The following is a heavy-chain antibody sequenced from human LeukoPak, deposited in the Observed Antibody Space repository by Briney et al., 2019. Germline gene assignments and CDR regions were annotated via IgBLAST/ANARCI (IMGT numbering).Heavy chain of an antibody. V-gene: IGHV3-7*05. CDR2: IKQGGSEK. CDR3: ARDKSYGDSEDY. D-gene: IGHD4-17*01. CDR1: GFMFSNDW. Sequence: GGSLRLSCAASGFMFSNDWMSWVRQAPGKGLEWVANIKQGGSEKYYVDSVKGRFTISRDNAKNSLYLQMNSLRAEDTAVYYCARDKSYGDSEDYWGQGTLVTVSS. J-gene: IGHJ4*02.